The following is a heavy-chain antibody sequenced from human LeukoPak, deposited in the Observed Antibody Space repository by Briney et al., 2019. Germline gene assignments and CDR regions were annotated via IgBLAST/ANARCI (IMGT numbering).Heavy chain of an antibody. CDR3: ARDGHDFWRGYFYY. CDR2: ISAYNGNT. V-gene: IGHV1-18*01. D-gene: IGHD3-3*01. J-gene: IGHJ4*02. Sequence: ASVEVSCKASGYTFTSYGISWVRQAPGQGLEWMGWISAYNGNTNYAQKLQGRVTMTTDTSTSTAYMELRSLRSDDTAVYYCARDGHDFWRGYFYYWGQGTLVTVSS. CDR1: GYTFTSYG.